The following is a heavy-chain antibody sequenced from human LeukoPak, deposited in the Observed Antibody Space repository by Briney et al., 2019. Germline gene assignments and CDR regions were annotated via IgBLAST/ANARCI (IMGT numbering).Heavy chain of an antibody. V-gene: IGHV4-39*01. CDR2: IYYSGST. D-gene: IGHD5-24*01. J-gene: IGHJ4*02. CDR1: GGSISSSSYY. Sequence: SETLSLTCSVSGGSISSSSYYWGWIRQPPGKGLEWIGSIYYSGSTYYNPSLKSRVTISVDTSKNQFSLKLSSVTAADTAVYYCARLRDGRWLLEYWGQGTLVTVSS. CDR3: ARLRDGRWLLEY.